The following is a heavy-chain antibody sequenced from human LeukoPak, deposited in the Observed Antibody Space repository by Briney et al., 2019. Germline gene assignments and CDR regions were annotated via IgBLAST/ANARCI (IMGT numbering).Heavy chain of an antibody. CDR3: ARDLAARPPYFDY. CDR2: IYHSGST. CDR1: GYSISSGYY. D-gene: IGHD6-6*01. J-gene: IGHJ4*02. Sequence: SETLSLTCTVSGYSISSGYYWGWIRQPPGKGLEWIGSIYHSGSTYYNPSLKSRVTIPVDTSKNQFSLKLSSVTAADTAVYYCARDLAARPPYFDYWGQGTLVTVSS. V-gene: IGHV4-38-2*02.